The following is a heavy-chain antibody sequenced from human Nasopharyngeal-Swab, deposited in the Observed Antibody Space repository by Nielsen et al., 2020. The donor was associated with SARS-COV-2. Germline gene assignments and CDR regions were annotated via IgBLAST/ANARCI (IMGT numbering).Heavy chain of an antibody. CDR1: GFTFSSYW. CDR2: INSDGSST. CDR3: ARDGGAVAGRSLDY. V-gene: IGHV3-74*01. J-gene: IGHJ4*02. D-gene: IGHD6-19*01. Sequence: GGSLRLSCAASGFTFSSYWMHWVRQAPEKGLVWVSRINSDGSSTSYADSVKGRFTISRDNAKNTLYLQMNSLRAEDTAVYYCARDGGAVAGRSLDYWGQGTLVTVSS.